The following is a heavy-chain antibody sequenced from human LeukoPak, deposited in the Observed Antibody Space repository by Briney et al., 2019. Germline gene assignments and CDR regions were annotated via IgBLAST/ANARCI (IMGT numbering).Heavy chain of an antibody. D-gene: IGHD5-18*01. J-gene: IGHJ6*02. V-gene: IGHV1-69*13. CDR2: IIPIFGTA. CDR1: GGTFSSYA. Sequence: SVKVSCKASGGTFSSYAISWVRQAPGQGLEWMGGIIPIFGTANYAQKFQGRVTITADESTSTAYMELSSLRSEDTAVYYCACSDVDTAMVPYYYYGMDVWGQGTTVTVSS. CDR3: ACSDVDTAMVPYYYYGMDV.